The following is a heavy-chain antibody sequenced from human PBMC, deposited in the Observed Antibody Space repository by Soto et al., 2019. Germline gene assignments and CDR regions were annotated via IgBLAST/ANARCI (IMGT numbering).Heavy chain of an antibody. Sequence: EVQLLESGGGLVQPGGSLRLSCAASGFTFSSYAMSWVRQAPGKGLEWVSAISGSGGGTFYADSVKGRFSISRDNSKNTLYLQLNSLRAEDTAVYYCTKIPTTPPNYVDYWGQGTLVTVSS. CDR2: ISGSGGGT. D-gene: IGHD1-26*01. CDR1: GFTFSSYA. CDR3: TKIPTTPPNYVDY. J-gene: IGHJ4*02. V-gene: IGHV3-23*01.